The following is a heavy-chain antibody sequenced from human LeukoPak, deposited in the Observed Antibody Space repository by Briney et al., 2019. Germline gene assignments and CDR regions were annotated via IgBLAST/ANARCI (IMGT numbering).Heavy chain of an antibody. CDR3: ARGREVSDYDY. D-gene: IGHD5-12*01. Sequence: GGSLRLSCAASGFTFSSYGMSWVRQAPGKGLEWVCGINWNGGSTGYADSVKGRFTISRDNAKNSLYLQMNSLRAEDTALYYCARGREVSDYDYWGQGTLVSVSS. V-gene: IGHV3-20*04. J-gene: IGHJ4*02. CDR2: INWNGGST. CDR1: GFTFSSYG.